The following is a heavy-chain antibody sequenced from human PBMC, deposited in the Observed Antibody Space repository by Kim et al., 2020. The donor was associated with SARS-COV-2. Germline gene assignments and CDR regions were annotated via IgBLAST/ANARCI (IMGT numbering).Heavy chain of an antibody. CDR3: TRAIYYYGSGDFDY. CDR2: IRSKAYGGTT. V-gene: IGHV3-49*03. D-gene: IGHD3-10*01. J-gene: IGHJ4*02. CDR1: GFTFGDYA. Sequence: GGSLRLSCTASGFTFGDYAMSWFRQAPGKGLEWVGFIRSKAYGGTTEYAASVKGRFTISRDDSKSIAYLQMNSLKTEDTAVYYCTRAIYYYGSGDFDYWGQGTLVTVSS.